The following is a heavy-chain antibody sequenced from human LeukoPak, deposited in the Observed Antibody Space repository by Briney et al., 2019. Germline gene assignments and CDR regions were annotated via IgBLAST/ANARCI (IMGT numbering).Heavy chain of an antibody. CDR1: GYTFTGYY. CDR2: INPNSGGT. Sequence: GASVKVSCKASGYTFTGYYMHWVRQAPGQGLEWMGWINPNSGGTNYAQKFQGWVTMTRDTSISTAYMELSRLRSDDTAVYYCARDRYSSGWYSPYYYYGMDVWGQGTTVIVSS. V-gene: IGHV1-2*04. CDR3: ARDRYSSGWYSPYYYYGMDV. J-gene: IGHJ6*02. D-gene: IGHD6-19*01.